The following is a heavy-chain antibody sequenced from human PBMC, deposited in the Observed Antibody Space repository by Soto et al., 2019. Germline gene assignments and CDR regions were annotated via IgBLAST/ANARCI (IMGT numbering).Heavy chain of an antibody. J-gene: IGHJ4*02. Sequence: SETLSLTCAVYSGSFSGYYWSWIRQPPGKGLEWIGEINHSGSTNYNPSLKSRVTISVDTSKNQFSLKLSSVTAADTAVYYCARGFKGIVVVPAATNFDYWGQGTLVTVSS. D-gene: IGHD2-2*01. V-gene: IGHV4-34*01. CDR2: INHSGST. CDR1: SGSFSGYY. CDR3: ARGFKGIVVVPAATNFDY.